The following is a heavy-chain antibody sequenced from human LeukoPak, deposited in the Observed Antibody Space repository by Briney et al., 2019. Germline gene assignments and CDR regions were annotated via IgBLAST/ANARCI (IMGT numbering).Heavy chain of an antibody. J-gene: IGHJ3*02. CDR1: GFTFSTYN. Sequence: GGSLRLSCAASGFTFSTYNMNWVRQAPGKGLEWVSAITTSSAYIYYADSVRGRFTISRDNAKNSLYLQMNSLRDDDTAVYYCARDLPSYYYDSTGDAFDIWGQGTMVTVSS. V-gene: IGHV3-21*01. CDR2: ITTSSAYI. D-gene: IGHD3-22*01. CDR3: ARDLPSYYYDSTGDAFDI.